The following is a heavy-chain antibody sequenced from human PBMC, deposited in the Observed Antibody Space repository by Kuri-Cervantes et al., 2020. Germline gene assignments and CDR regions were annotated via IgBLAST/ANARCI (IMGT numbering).Heavy chain of an antibody. CDR2: IYTSGST. D-gene: IGHD3-22*01. CDR1: GGSISSYY. Sequence: SESLSLTCTVAGGSISSYYWNWNRQPAGKGLEWIGRIYTSGSTNYNSTLKIRVTISVDKSKTQFSLKLTSVTAADTAVYYCAREWITFYYDSSGYQGFDSWGQGTLVTVSS. V-gene: IGHV4-4*07. CDR3: AREWITFYYDSSGYQGFDS. J-gene: IGHJ4*02.